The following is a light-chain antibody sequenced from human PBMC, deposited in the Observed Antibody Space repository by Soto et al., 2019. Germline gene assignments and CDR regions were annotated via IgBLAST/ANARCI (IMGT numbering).Light chain of an antibody. CDR3: LQYHNLWA. J-gene: IGKJ1*01. Sequence: EIVLTESPATLSLSRWERATLSCRASQSVSSYLAWYQQKPGQAPRLLIYDASNRATGVPARFSGSGSGTEFTLTISSLQSEDFTIYSCLQYHNLWAFGQGTKVDIK. CDR1: QSVSSY. CDR2: DAS. V-gene: IGKV3-15*01.